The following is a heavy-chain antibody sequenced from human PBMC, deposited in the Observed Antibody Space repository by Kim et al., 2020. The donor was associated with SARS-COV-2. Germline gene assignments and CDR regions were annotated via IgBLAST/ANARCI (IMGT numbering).Heavy chain of an antibody. CDR1: GYSFTSYW. CDR3: ARHSGSYSFHGGFDI. V-gene: IGHV5-51*01. D-gene: IGHD1-26*01. CDR2: IYPGDSDT. Sequence: GESLKISCKGSGYSFTSYWIGWVRQMPGKGLEWMGIIYPGDSDTRYSPSFQGQVTISADKSISTAYLQWSSLKASDTAMYYCARHSGSYSFHGGFDIWGQGTMVTVSS. J-gene: IGHJ3*02.